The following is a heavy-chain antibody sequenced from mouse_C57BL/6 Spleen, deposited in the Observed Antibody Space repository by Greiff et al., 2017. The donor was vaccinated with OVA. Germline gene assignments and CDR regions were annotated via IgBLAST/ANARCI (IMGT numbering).Heavy chain of an antibody. CDR3: ARKSYCAAMDY. D-gene: IGHD1-1*01. Sequence: VQLQESGAELVRPGTSVKVSCKASGYAFTNYLIEWVKQRPGQGLEWIGVINPGSGGTNYNEKFKGKATMTADKSSSTAYMQLSSLTSEDSAVYFCARKSYCAAMDYWGQGTSVTVSS. CDR2: INPGSGGT. CDR1: GYAFTNYL. V-gene: IGHV1-54*01. J-gene: IGHJ4*01.